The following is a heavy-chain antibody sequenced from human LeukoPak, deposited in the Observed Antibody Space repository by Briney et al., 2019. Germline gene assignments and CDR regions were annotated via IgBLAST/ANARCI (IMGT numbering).Heavy chain of an antibody. CDR1: GFTFNNYA. Sequence: GGSLRLSCAASGFTFNNYAMTWVRQARGEGLQWVSSVISNGGSTYHADSVRGRFTISRDNSKNTLYLQVHSLKTDDPAIYYSAREGGGLTVAGRRGIDYCGQGSLVIVSS. V-gene: IGHV3-23*01. D-gene: IGHD6-19*01. CDR2: VISNGGST. J-gene: IGHJ4*02. CDR3: AREGGGLTVAGRRGIDY.